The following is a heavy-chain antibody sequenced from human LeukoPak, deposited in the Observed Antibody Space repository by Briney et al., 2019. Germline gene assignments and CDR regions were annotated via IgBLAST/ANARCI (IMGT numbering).Heavy chain of an antibody. CDR2: IYYSGST. V-gene: IGHV4-59*01. CDR1: GGSLSSYY. Sequence: SETLSLTCPVSGGSLSSYYWSWIRQPPGKGLEWVGDIYYSGSTNYNPSLKSRVTISVGTSKNQFSLKLSSVTAADTAVYYCARVGGSNQLPPHRYYFDYWGQGTLVTVSS. J-gene: IGHJ4*02. CDR3: ARVGGSNQLPPHRYYFDY. D-gene: IGHD2-2*01.